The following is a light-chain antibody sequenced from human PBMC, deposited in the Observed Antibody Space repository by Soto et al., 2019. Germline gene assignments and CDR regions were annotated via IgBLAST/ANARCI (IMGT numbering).Light chain of an antibody. Sequence: IVMTQSPDTLSVSPGERVTLSCRAGQSVGSNLAWYQQKPGQAPRLLIYGASTRATGIPARFSGSGSGTDFTLTISSLQSEECAVYYCQQYNNWVTFGGGTKVEIK. CDR3: QQYNNWVT. CDR1: QSVGSN. V-gene: IGKV3D-15*01. J-gene: IGKJ4*01. CDR2: GAS.